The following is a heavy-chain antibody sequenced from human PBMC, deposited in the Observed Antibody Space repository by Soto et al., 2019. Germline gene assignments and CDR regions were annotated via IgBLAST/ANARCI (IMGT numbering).Heavy chain of an antibody. Sequence: GGSLRLSCAASGFTFRSYAIHWVRQAPGKGLEWVAVISRDGSNKYYVGSVKGRFTISRDNSKDTVYLQMNSLRDEDSAMFYCARSRSGAVADSFDFWGQGTLVTVSS. CDR1: GFTFRSYA. V-gene: IGHV3-30*04. CDR3: ARSRSGAVADSFDF. D-gene: IGHD3-10*01. CDR2: ISRDGSNK. J-gene: IGHJ4*02.